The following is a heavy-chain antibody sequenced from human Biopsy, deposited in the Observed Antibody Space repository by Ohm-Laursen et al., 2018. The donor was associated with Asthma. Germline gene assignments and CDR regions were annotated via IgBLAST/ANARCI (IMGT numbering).Heavy chain of an antibody. CDR1: RFTYE. D-gene: IGHD6-19*01. CDR3: AREGVAGTHIED. J-gene: IGHJ4*02. Sequence: SLRLSRAASRFTYEMHWVRQAPGKGLEWVAVISYDGSSIYYADSVKGRFTISRDNSKNTLSLQMNSLTAEDTAVYYCAREGVAGTHIEDWGQGTLVTVPS. V-gene: IGHV3-30-3*01. CDR2: ISYDGSSI.